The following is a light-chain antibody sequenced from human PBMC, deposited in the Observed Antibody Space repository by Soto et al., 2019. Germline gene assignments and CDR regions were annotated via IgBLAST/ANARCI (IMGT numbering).Light chain of an antibody. J-gene: IGLJ2*01. Sequence: QSVLTQPTSVSGAPGQTVTISCTGSSSNIGANYDVNWYQQLPGTAPKVLIYGNTNRPSRVPDRFSASKSGTSATLAITGLQAEDEADYYCQSHDTKLDSVVFGGGTKLTVL. V-gene: IGLV1-40*01. CDR3: QSHDTKLDSVV. CDR2: GNT. CDR1: SSNIGANYD.